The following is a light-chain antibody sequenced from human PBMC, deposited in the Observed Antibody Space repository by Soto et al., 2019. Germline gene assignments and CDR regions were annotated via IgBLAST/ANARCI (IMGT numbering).Light chain of an antibody. Sequence: EIVLTHSPGTLSLSPGERATLSCRSSQSVSNNYVGWYQQKPGQAPGLLIYGASNRATGIPDRFSGSGSGTDFTLTISRLEPEEVAVYYWQQYGSSGTFGQGTKVDIK. CDR3: QQYGSSGT. J-gene: IGKJ1*01. CDR1: QSVSNNY. V-gene: IGKV3-20*01. CDR2: GAS.